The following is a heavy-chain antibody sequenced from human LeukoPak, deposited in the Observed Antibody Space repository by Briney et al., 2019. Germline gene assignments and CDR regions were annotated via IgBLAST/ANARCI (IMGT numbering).Heavy chain of an antibody. J-gene: IGHJ4*02. Sequence: PGGPLRLSCAASGFTFRNYYMTWIRQAPGKGLEWVSYISASGDTIYYGESVRGRFTISRDNAKNSLYLDMNTLKAEDTAVYYCARDPSWEILSYFDYWGQGTLVTVSS. D-gene: IGHD1-26*01. V-gene: IGHV3-11*04. CDR1: GFTFRNYY. CDR2: ISASGDTI. CDR3: ARDPSWEILSYFDY.